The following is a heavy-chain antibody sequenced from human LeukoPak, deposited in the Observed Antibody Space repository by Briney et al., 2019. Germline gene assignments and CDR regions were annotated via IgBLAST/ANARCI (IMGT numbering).Heavy chain of an antibody. J-gene: IGHJ3*02. D-gene: IGHD1-1*01. Sequence: SETLSLTCTVSGGSITNSYWNWIRQSPGKGMEWIGYINYSGSTNYNPSLKSRVTISVDTSKNQFSLKLSSVTAADTAVYFCARDPLSTNDFDIWGQGTMVTVSS. V-gene: IGHV4-59*01. CDR2: INYSGST. CDR3: ARDPLSTNDFDI. CDR1: GGSITNSY.